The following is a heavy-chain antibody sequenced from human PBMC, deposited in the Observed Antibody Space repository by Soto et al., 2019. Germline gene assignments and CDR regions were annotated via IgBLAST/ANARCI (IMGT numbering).Heavy chain of an antibody. CDR2: ISSSSSYI. CDR1: GFTFSSYS. Sequence: EVQLVESGGGLVKPGGSLRLSCAASGFTFSSYSMNWVRQAPGKGLEWVSSISSSSSYIYYADSGKGRFTISRDNAKNSLYLQMNSLRVEDTAVYYWARARNGVVSNFDYWGQGTLVTVSS. J-gene: IGHJ4*02. CDR3: ARARNGVVSNFDY. V-gene: IGHV3-21*01. D-gene: IGHD3-3*01.